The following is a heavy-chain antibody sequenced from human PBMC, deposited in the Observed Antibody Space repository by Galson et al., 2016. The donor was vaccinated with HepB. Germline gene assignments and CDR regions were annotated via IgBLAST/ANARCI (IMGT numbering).Heavy chain of an antibody. V-gene: IGHV3-7*01. Sequence: SLRLSCAASGFTFSNYWMSWVRQAPGKGLECVANLKQDGSDKYYVDSVMGRITISRDNAKNSLYLQMNSLSAEDTAVYYCATGGSRGISDAFGFWGQGTMVTVSS. CDR2: LKQDGSDK. CDR3: ATGGSRGISDAFGF. J-gene: IGHJ3*01. CDR1: GFTFSNYW. D-gene: IGHD3-16*01.